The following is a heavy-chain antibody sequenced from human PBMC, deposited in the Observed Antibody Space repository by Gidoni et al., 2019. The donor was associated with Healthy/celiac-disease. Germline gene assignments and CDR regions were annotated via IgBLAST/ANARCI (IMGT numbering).Heavy chain of an antibody. J-gene: IGHJ4*02. Sequence: QVQLQPWGAGLLKPSETLSLTCAVYGGSFSGYYWSWIRQPPGKGLEWIGEINHSGSTNYNPSLKSRVTISVDTSKNQFSLKLSSVTAADTAVYYCARRGYYYDSSGYPYRVFDYWGQGTLVTVSS. CDR3: ARRGYYYDSSGYPYRVFDY. D-gene: IGHD3-22*01. CDR2: INHSGST. CDR1: GGSFSGYY. V-gene: IGHV4-34*01.